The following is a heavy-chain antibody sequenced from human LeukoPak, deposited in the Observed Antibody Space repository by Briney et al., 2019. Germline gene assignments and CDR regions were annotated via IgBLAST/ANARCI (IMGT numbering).Heavy chain of an antibody. CDR3: ARRVGSKSSGYYMDV. J-gene: IGHJ6*03. Sequence: GESLKISYQGSGFSFPIYWIGCVRQMPGKGLEWMGNIYPGDSDTTYSPSFQGQVSISADGSISTAYLQWSSLKTSDSAIYYCARRVGSKSSGYYMDVWGNGTTVTVSS. D-gene: IGHD6-19*01. CDR1: GFSFPIYW. CDR2: IYPGDSDT. V-gene: IGHV5-51*01.